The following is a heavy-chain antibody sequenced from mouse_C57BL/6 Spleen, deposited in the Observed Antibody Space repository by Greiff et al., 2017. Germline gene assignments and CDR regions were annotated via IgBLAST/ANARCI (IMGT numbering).Heavy chain of an antibody. V-gene: IGHV1-64*01. J-gene: IGHJ3*01. D-gene: IGHD2-3*01. CDR3: ARSLYDGYYVTFAY. Sequence: QVQLQQPGAELVKPGASVKLSCKASGYTFTSYWMHWVKQRPGQGLEWIGMIHPNSGSTNYNEKFKSKATLTVDKSSSTAYMQLSSLTSEDSAVYYCARSLYDGYYVTFAYWGQGTLVTVSA. CDR1: GYTFTSYW. CDR2: IHPNSGST.